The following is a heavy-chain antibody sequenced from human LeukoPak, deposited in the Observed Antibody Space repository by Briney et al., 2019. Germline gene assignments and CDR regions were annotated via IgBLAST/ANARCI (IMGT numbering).Heavy chain of an antibody. CDR1: GGTFSSYA. CDR3: ARGSWELLGYYYYGMDV. J-gene: IGHJ6*02. CDR2: IIPILGIA. Sequence: GASVKVSCKASGGTFSSYAISWVRQAPGQGLEWMGRIIPILGIANYAQKFQGRVTITADKSTSTAYMELSSLRSEDTAVYYCARGSWELLGYYYYGMDVWGQGTTVTVSS. D-gene: IGHD3-10*01. V-gene: IGHV1-69*04.